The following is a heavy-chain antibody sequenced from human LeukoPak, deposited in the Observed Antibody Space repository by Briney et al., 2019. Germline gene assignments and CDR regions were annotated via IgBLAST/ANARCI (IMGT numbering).Heavy chain of an antibody. Sequence: PSETLSLTCTGSGGSISSYYWSWIRQPPGKGLEWIGYIYYSGSTNYNPSLKSRVTISVDTSKNQFSLKLSSVTAADTAVYYCATTSYYYGSGSIHAFDIWGQGTMVTVSS. D-gene: IGHD3-10*01. V-gene: IGHV4-59*08. CDR3: ATTSYYYGSGSIHAFDI. CDR2: IYYSGST. CDR1: GGSISSYY. J-gene: IGHJ3*02.